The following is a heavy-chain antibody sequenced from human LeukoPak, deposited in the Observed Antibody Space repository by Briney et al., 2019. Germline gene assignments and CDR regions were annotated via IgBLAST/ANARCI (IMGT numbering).Heavy chain of an antibody. CDR3: ARGADYHILTGYMDV. J-gene: IGHJ6*03. V-gene: IGHV3-21*01. CDR2: ISSSSSYI. CDR1: GLTFSTYT. Sequence: GGSLRLSCAASGLTFSTYTMNWVRQAPGKGLEWVSSISSSSSYIYYAESVKGRFTIARANAKNSLYLQMNSLRAEDTAVYYCARGADYHILTGYMDVWGKGTTVTVSS. D-gene: IGHD3-9*01.